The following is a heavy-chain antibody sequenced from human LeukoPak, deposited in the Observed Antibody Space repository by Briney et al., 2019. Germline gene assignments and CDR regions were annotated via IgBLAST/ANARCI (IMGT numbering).Heavy chain of an antibody. Sequence: GGSLRLSCAASGFTFSSYSMNWVRQAPGKGLEWVSYISSSSSTIYYADSVKGRFTISRDNAKNSLYLQMNSLRAEDTAVYYCARVSDSSGYYYYYYGMDVWGQGTTVTVSS. CDR3: ARVSDSSGYYYYYYGMDV. V-gene: IGHV3-48*04. CDR1: GFTFSSYS. D-gene: IGHD3-22*01. J-gene: IGHJ6*02. CDR2: ISSSSSTI.